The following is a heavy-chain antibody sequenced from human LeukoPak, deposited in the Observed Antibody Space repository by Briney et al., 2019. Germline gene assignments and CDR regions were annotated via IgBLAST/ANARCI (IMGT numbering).Heavy chain of an antibody. D-gene: IGHD3-22*01. CDR2: IYYSGST. Sequence: SETLSLTXTVSGGSISSYYWSWIRQPPGKGLEWIGYIYYSGSTNYNPSLKSRVTISVDTSKNQFSLKLSSVTAADTAVYYCARAYDSSGYDAFDIWGQGTMVTVSS. J-gene: IGHJ3*02. CDR3: ARAYDSSGYDAFDI. CDR1: GGSISSYY. V-gene: IGHV4-59*01.